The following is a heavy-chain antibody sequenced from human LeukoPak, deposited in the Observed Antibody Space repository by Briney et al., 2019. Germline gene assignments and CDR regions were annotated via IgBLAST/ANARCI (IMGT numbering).Heavy chain of an antibody. CDR1: GGSISSSSYY. J-gene: IGHJ5*02. V-gene: IGHV4-39*01. CDR3: ARRGEIFKGWFDP. Sequence: SETLSLTCTVSGGSISSSSYYWGWIRQPPGKGLEWIGSIYYSGSTYYNPSLKSRVTISVDTSKNQFSLKLSSVTAADTAVYYCARRGEIFKGWFDPWGQGTLVTVSS. D-gene: IGHD2-15*01. CDR2: IYYSGST.